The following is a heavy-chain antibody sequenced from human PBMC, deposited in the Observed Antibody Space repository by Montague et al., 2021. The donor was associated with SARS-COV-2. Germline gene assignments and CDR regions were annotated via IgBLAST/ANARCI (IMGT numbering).Heavy chain of an antibody. Sequence: SETLSLTCTVSGGSISSYYWSWIRQPPGKGLEWMGNIYSNGSTNSNPSLKIQVTISVETSKNQFSLKLTPVTAADTAVYYCARGRDGYYHRSALFDYWGQGTLVTVSS. CDR1: GGSISSYY. CDR3: ARGRDGYYHRSALFDY. J-gene: IGHJ4*02. CDR2: IYSNGST. D-gene: IGHD3-22*01. V-gene: IGHV4-59*01.